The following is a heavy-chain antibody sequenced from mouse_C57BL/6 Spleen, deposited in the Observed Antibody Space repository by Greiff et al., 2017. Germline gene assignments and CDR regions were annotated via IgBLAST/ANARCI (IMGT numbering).Heavy chain of an antibody. CDR1: GYTFTDYN. J-gene: IGHJ2*01. CDR2: INPNNGGT. CDR3: ARDDWYYFDY. V-gene: IGHV1-22*01. Sequence: EVQLQQSGPELVKPGASVKMSCKASGYTFTDYNMHWVNQSHGKSLEWIGYINPNNGGTSYNKKFKGKATLTVNKSSSTAYMELRDLTSEDSAVYYCARDDWYYFDYWGQGTTLTDSS.